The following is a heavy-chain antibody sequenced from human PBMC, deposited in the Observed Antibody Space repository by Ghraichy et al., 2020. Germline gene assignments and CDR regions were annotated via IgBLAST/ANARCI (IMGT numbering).Heavy chain of an antibody. V-gene: IGHV3-48*02. CDR2: ISSSSTSI. CDR3: ARVGYSGSPLG. Sequence: GGSLRLSCSASGFTFDRSSMNWVRQAPGKGLEWVSYISSSSTSIKYADSVKGRFTISRDNAKNSLWLQMHSLRDDDTAMYYCARVGYSGSPLGWGQGTLVTVSS. J-gene: IGHJ4*02. D-gene: IGHD1-26*01. CDR1: GFTFDRSS.